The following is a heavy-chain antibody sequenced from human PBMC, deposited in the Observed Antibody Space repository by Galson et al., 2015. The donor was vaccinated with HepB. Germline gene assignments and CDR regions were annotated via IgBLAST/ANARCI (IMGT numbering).Heavy chain of an antibody. CDR2: ISSNGGST. D-gene: IGHD6-13*01. Sequence: SLRLSCAASGFTFSSYAMHWVRQAPGKGLEYVSAISSNGGSTYYADSVKGRFTISRDNSKNTLYLQMGSLRAEDMAVYYCARGNGGIAAAIDYWGQGTLVTVSS. J-gene: IGHJ4*02. V-gene: IGHV3-64*02. CDR3: ARGNGGIAAAIDY. CDR1: GFTFSSYA.